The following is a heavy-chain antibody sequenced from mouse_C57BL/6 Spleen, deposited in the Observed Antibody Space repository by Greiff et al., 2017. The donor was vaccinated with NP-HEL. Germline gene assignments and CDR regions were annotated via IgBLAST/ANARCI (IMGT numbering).Heavy chain of an antibody. CDR1: GFNIKDYY. J-gene: IGHJ3*01. CDR2: IDPEDGDT. D-gene: IGHD4-1*01. CDR3: TQPLTGRAWFAY. V-gene: IGHV14-1*01. Sequence: EVQLQQSGAELVRPGASVKLSCTASGFNIKDYYMHWVKQRPEQGLEWIGRIDPEDGDTAYAPKFQGKATMTADTSSNTAYLQLSSLTSEDTAVYYCTQPLTGRAWFAYWGQGTLVTVSA.